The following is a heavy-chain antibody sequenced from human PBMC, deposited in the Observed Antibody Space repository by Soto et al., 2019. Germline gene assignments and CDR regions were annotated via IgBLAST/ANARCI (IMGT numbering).Heavy chain of an antibody. CDR1: GYSFKDHY. CDR2: INPSGEHT. CDR3: ARISCKGGSCYFDFDH. J-gene: IGHJ4*02. Sequence: ASVKVSCKASGYSFKDHYMHWVRQAPGRGLEWVGIINPSGEHTNFAQQFRGRVAMTRDTSTSTAYMELRSLRSEDTAVYFCARISCKGGSCYFDFDHWGQGTLVTVSS. V-gene: IGHV1-46*02. D-gene: IGHD2-15*01.